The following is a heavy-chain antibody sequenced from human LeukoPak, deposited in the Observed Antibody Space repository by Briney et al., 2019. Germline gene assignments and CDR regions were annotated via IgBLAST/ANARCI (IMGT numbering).Heavy chain of an antibody. Sequence: GGSLRLSCAASGFTFSSYSMDWVRQAPGKGLEWVSYITSSSGSTIYYADSVKGRFTISRDNAKHSLYLQMDSLRAEDTAVYYCARAEGDAWGQGTLVTVSS. CDR1: GFTFSSYS. J-gene: IGHJ5*02. CDR2: ITSSSGSTI. CDR3: ARAEGDA. V-gene: IGHV3-48*01.